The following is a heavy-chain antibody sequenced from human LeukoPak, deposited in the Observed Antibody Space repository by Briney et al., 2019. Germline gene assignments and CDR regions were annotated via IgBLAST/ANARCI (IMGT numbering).Heavy chain of an antibody. CDR3: AKDPYSSGWFSSSHY. CDR1: GLSFSSYA. CDR2: ISGSDLNT. Sequence: GGSLRLSCAASGLSFSSYAMSWVRQAPGKGLEWVSAISGSDLNTYYADSVKGRFTISRDNSKNTVYLEMNSLRAEDTALYYCAKDPYSSGWFSSSHYWGQGTLVTVSS. D-gene: IGHD3-22*01. V-gene: IGHV3-23*01. J-gene: IGHJ4*02.